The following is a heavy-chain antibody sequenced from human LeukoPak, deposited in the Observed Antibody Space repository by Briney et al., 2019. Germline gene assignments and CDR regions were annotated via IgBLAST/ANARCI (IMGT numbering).Heavy chain of an antibody. V-gene: IGHV4-34*01. CDR3: ARRKQWLVGTFDY. D-gene: IGHD6-19*01. J-gene: IGHJ4*02. CDR2: INHSGST. Sequence: SETLSLTCAVYGGSFSGYYWSWIRQPPGKGLEWIGEINHSGSTNYNPSLKSRVTISVDTSKNQFSLKLSSVTAADTAVYYCARRKQWLVGTFDYWGQGTLVTVSS. CDR1: GGSFSGYY.